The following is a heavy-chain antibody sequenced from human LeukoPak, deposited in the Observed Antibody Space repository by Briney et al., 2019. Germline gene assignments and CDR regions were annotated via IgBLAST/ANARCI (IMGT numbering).Heavy chain of an antibody. Sequence: GGSLRLSCAASGFTFSSYSMNWVRQAPGTGLEWVSYISSSSSTIYYADSVKGRFTISRDNAKNSLYLQMNTLRAEDTAVYYCARDRNGPDYYYDSSDVGYYFDYWGQGTLVTVSS. V-gene: IGHV3-48*01. D-gene: IGHD3-22*01. CDR1: GFTFSSYS. CDR2: ISSSSSTI. CDR3: ARDRNGPDYYYDSSDVGYYFDY. J-gene: IGHJ4*02.